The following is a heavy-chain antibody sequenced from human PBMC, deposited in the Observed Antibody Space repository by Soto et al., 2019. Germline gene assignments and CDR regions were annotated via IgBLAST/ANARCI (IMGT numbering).Heavy chain of an antibody. CDR2: IVVASGNT. V-gene: IGHV1-58*01. CDR1: GFTYPHPA. CDR3: AADTSLPDAGTNLSWFVSPVFEI. D-gene: IGHD2-2*01. Sequence: SVKRSCQSSGFTYPHPAVQWVRQARGQSLTWIGWIVVASGNTNFAQNFQERVTITRDMSTSTAYMELTSLRSEDTDVYYCAADTSLPDAGTNLSWFVSPVFEICGQGTVVTLS. J-gene: IGHJ3*02.